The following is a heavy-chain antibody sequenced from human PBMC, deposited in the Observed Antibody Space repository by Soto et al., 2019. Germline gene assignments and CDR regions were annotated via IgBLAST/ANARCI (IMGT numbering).Heavy chain of an antibody. J-gene: IGHJ5*02. V-gene: IGHV1-46*01. CDR3: ARDDYKDGGNNWFDP. CDR2: INPSGGRT. D-gene: IGHD3-16*01. Sequence: GASVKVSCKASGYTFTSYYMHWVRQAPGQGLEWMAMINPSGGRTKYAQIFQGRVTMSVDTSKNQFSLKLNAVTAADTAVYYCARDDYKDGGNNWFDPWGQGTLVTVSS. CDR1: GYTFTSYY.